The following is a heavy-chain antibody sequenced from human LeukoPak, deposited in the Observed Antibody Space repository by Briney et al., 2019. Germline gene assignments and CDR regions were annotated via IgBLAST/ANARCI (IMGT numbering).Heavy chain of an antibody. V-gene: IGHV1-46*01. CDR3: AREGSVAGSSSPIGYYFDY. D-gene: IGHD6-19*01. Sequence: GASVNVSCKASGYTFTSYYMHWVRQAPGQGLEWMGIINPSGGGTSYAQKFQGRVTMTRDTSTSTVYMELSSLRSEDTAVYYCAREGSVAGSSSPIGYYFDYWGQGALVTVSS. CDR1: GYTFTSYY. CDR2: INPSGGGT. J-gene: IGHJ4*02.